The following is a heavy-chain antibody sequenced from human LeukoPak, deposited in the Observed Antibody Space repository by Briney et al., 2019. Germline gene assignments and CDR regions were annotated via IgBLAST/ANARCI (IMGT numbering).Heavy chain of an antibody. V-gene: IGHV4-34*01. CDR1: GGSFSGHY. D-gene: IGHD6-19*01. CDR2: INHSGST. J-gene: IGHJ4*02. Sequence: MASETLSLTCAVYGGSFSGHYWSWIRQPPGKGLEWIGEINHSGSTNYNPSLKSRVTISVDTSKNQFSLKLSAVTAADTAVYYCAPGIAVAGTAFDYWGQGTLVTVSS. CDR3: APGIAVAGTAFDY.